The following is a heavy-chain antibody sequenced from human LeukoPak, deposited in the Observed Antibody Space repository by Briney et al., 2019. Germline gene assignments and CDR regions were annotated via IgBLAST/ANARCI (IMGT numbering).Heavy chain of an antibody. CDR2: INHSGST. CDR3: ARGRNWNRNFDY. Sequence: SETLSLTCTVSGGSISSGSYYWSWIRQPPGKGLEWIGEINHSGSTNYNPSLKSRVTISVDTSKNQFSLKLSSVTAADTAVYYCARGRNWNRNFDYWGQGTLVTVSS. D-gene: IGHD1-1*01. CDR1: GGSISSGSYY. J-gene: IGHJ4*02. V-gene: IGHV4-39*07.